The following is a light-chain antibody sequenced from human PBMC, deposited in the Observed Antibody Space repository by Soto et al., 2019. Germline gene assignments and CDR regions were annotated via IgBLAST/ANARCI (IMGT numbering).Light chain of an antibody. CDR3: QQYNAWPRT. V-gene: IGKV3-15*01. Sequence: EIVLTQSPATLSVSQGERATLSCRASGSVSNNLTWYQQKPGQAPRLLIYGASARATGIPARFSGSGSGTEFTLTISRLQSEDFAVYYCQQYNAWPRTFGGGTKVEIK. J-gene: IGKJ4*02. CDR2: GAS. CDR1: GSVSNN.